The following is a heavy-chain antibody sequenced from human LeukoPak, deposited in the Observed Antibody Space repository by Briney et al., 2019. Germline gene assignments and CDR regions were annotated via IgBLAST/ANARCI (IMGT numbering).Heavy chain of an antibody. V-gene: IGHV3-48*01. CDR3: ARDTTISGSYYYYGMDV. Sequence: GGSLRLSCAASGFTFSSYSMNWVRQAPGKGLEWVSYISSSSSTIYYADSVKGRFTISRDNAKNSLYLQMNSLRAEDTAVYYCARDTTISGSYYYYGMDVWGQGTTVTVSS. J-gene: IGHJ6*02. D-gene: IGHD3-10*01. CDR2: ISSSSSTI. CDR1: GFTFSSYS.